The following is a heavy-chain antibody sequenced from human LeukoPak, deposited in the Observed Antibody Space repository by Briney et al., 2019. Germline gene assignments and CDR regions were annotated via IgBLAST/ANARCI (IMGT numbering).Heavy chain of an antibody. D-gene: IGHD6-19*01. CDR2: ISGPSDTI. V-gene: IGHV3-48*04. Sequence: SGGSLRLSCAASGFTFSPYPMNWVRQAPGKGLEWVSYISGPSDTIHYADSVKGRFTISRDNAKNSLYLQMNSLGAEDTAVYYCAKDLFVAVAGTPRPVYYYYYGMDVWGQGTTVTVSS. CDR1: GFTFSPYP. J-gene: IGHJ6*02. CDR3: AKDLFVAVAGTPRPVYYYYYGMDV.